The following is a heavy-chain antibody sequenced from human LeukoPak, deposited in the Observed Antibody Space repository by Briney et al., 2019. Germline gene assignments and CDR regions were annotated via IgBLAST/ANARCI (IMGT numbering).Heavy chain of an antibody. D-gene: IGHD2-15*01. V-gene: IGHV3-48*03. CDR2: ISSSGSAM. J-gene: IGHJ4*02. CDR3: VRDGRYCSGGRCFPI. CDR1: GFTFRSYE. Sequence: GGSLGLSCAASGFTFRSYEMNWVRQAPGKGLEWVSFISSSGSAMYYADSVKGRSTISRDNAKNSLYLQMNSLRAEDTALYYCVRDGRYCSGGRCFPIWGQGTLVTVST.